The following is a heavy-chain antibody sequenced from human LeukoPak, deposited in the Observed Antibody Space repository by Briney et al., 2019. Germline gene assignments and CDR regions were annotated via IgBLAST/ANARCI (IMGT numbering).Heavy chain of an antibody. CDR2: IYTSGST. CDR1: GGSINSYY. J-gene: IGHJ4*02. V-gene: IGHV4-4*09. Sequence: PSETLSLTCTVSGGSINSYYWSWIRQPPGKGLEWIGYIYTSGSTNYNPSPKSRVTISVDTSKNQFSLKLSSVTAADTAVYYCARLYDSSGYLDYWGQGTLVTVSS. CDR3: ARLYDSSGYLDY. D-gene: IGHD3-22*01.